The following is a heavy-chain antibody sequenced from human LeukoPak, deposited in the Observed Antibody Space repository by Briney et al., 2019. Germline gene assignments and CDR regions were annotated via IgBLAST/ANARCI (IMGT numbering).Heavy chain of an antibody. Sequence: PGGSLRLSCAASGFTFNYYGMHWVRQAPGKGLEWVSYISTSSNTIYYADSVKGRFTISRDNAKNSLYLQMNSLRAEDTAVYYCARGDCSGGSCYLSLTTIDYWGQGTLVTVSS. J-gene: IGHJ4*02. CDR1: GFTFNYYG. D-gene: IGHD2-15*01. CDR3: ARGDCSGGSCYLSLTTIDY. V-gene: IGHV3-48*01. CDR2: ISTSSNTI.